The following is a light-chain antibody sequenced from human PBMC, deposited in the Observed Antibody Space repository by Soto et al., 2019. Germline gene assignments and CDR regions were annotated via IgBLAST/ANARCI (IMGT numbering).Light chain of an antibody. CDR3: TSYRRGPLYV. J-gene: IGLJ1*01. Sequence: QSVLTQPASVSGSPGQSITISCTGTSXDVGGFNYVSWYQQHPGKAPKLTIYEVSNRPSGVSNRFSGSKSGNTASLTISGLQAEDEADYYCTSYRRGPLYVFGTGTKVTVL. V-gene: IGLV2-14*03. CDR1: SXDVGGFNY. CDR2: EVS.